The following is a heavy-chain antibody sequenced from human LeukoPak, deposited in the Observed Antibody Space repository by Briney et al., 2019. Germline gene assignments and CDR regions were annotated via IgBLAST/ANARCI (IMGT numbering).Heavy chain of an antibody. CDR3: ARGSTFDC. D-gene: IGHD4-11*01. J-gene: IGHJ4*02. CDR1: GFSFSSHA. CDR2: IYSGGGT. Sequence: GGSLRLSCGASGFSFSSHAMNWVRQAPGKGLEWVSVIYSGGGTSYADSVKGRFTISRDNSKNTLYLQMNSLRVEDTAVYFCARGSTFDCWGQGTLLTVSS. V-gene: IGHV3-53*01.